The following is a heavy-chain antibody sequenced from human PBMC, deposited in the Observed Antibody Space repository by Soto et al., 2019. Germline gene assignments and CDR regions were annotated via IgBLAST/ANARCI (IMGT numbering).Heavy chain of an antibody. D-gene: IGHD3-22*01. CDR2: ISGSGVST. CDR3: AKSPGMYYYDSSGYDHYDY. Sequence: EVQLLESGGGLAQPGGSLRLSCAASGFTFSSYAMSWVRQAPGKGLEWVSAISGSGVSTYYADSVKGRFTISRDNSKNTLYLQMNSLRAEDTAVYYCAKSPGMYYYDSSGYDHYDYWGQGTLVTVSS. CDR1: GFTFSSYA. V-gene: IGHV3-23*01. J-gene: IGHJ4*02.